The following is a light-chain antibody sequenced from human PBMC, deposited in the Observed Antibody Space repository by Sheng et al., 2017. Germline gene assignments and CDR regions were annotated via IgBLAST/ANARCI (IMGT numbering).Light chain of an antibody. CDR3: QQYYSTPPRT. CDR2: WAS. J-gene: IGKJ2*01. V-gene: IGKV4-1*01. CDR1: QSVLYSFNNKNY. Sequence: DIVMAQSPDSLAVSLGERATINCKSSQSVLYSFNNKNYLAWYQQKPGQPPKLLIYWASTRESGVPDRFSGSGSGTDFTLTISSLQAEDVAVYYCQQYYSTPPRTFGQGTKLEIK.